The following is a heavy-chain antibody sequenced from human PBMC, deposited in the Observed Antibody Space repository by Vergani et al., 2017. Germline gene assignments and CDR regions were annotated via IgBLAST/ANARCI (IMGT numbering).Heavy chain of an antibody. J-gene: IGHJ3*01. Sequence: LFESGGGLIQPGGSLRLSCAASGFTFNSYAMTWVRQAPGKGLEGVSGINNNGGSTYYADSVKGRFTISRDNSKNTLYLQMTDLRAEDTATYYCAKVCGSTSCPYGGGAFDVWGHGTMVTVSS. CDR2: INNNGGST. D-gene: IGHD2-2*01. V-gene: IGHV3-23*01. CDR3: AKVCGSTSCPYGGGAFDV. CDR1: GFTFNSYA.